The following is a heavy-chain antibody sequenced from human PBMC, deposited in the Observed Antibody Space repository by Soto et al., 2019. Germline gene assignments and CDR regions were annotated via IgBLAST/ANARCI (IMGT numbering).Heavy chain of an antibody. CDR1: GFTFSSYA. CDR3: GHSYGTPLFDY. D-gene: IGHD5-18*01. V-gene: IGHV3-23*01. J-gene: IGHJ4*02. CDR2: ISGSGGST. Sequence: EVQLLESGGGLVQPGGSLRLSCAASGFTFSSYAISWVRQAPGKGLEWVSAISGSGGSTYYADSVKGRFTISRDNSKNTLYLQMNSLRGEDTAVYYCGHSYGTPLFDYWGQGTLVTVSS.